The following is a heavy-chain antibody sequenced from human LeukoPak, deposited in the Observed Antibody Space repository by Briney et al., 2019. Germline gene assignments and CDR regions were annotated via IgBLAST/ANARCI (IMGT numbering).Heavy chain of an antibody. Sequence: KSGGSLRLSCAASGFIFSNAWMSWVRQAPGKGLEWVGRIKSKSDGGTTDYAAPVKGRFTISRDDSKNTLYLQMNSLQTEDTAVYYCTRDRDSYPSMGYWGQGTLVTVSS. CDR1: GFIFSNAW. CDR2: IKSKSDGGTT. V-gene: IGHV3-15*01. J-gene: IGHJ4*02. D-gene: IGHD5-18*01. CDR3: TRDRDSYPSMGY.